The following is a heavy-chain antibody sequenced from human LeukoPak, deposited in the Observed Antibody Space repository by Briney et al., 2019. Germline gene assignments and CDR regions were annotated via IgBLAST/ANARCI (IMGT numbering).Heavy chain of an antibody. J-gene: IGHJ4*02. CDR3: AKVFSPPGSSIRVDY. CDR2: IRYDGNNE. CDR1: GFTFSSYG. V-gene: IGHV3-30*02. Sequence: GGSLRLSCAASGFTFSSYGMHWVRQAPSKGLEWVAFIRYDGNNEYYADSVKGRFTISRDNSKNTLYLQMTSLKPEDTAVYYCAKVFSPPGSSIRVDYWGQGTLVTVSP. D-gene: IGHD6-6*01.